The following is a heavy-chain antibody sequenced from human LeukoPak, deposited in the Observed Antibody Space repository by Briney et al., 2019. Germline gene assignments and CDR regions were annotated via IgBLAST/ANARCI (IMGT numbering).Heavy chain of an antibody. J-gene: IGHJ4*02. CDR2: ISGSGRDT. CDR1: GFTFSIYV. V-gene: IGHV3-23*01. CDR3: AREANYYDSSGYSPPTLDF. Sequence: PGGSLRLSCAASGFTFSIYVMSWVPQAPGKRLECVSAISGSGRDTYYADYVTGRLIISRESSKDTLFLQINSLGADDTAVYYCAREANYYDSSGYSPPTLDFWGQGTLVTVSS. D-gene: IGHD3-22*01.